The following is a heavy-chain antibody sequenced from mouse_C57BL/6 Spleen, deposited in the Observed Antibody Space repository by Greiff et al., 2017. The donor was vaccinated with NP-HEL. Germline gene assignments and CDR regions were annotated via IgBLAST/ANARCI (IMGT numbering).Heavy chain of an antibody. Sequence: EVHLVESGGGLVKPGGSLKLSCAASGFTFSSYTMSWVRQTPEKRLEWVATISGGGGNTYYADSVKGRFTISRDNAKNTLYLQMSSLRSEDTALYDCARHRLRQGFAYWGQGTLVTVSA. D-gene: IGHD2-4*01. V-gene: IGHV5-9*01. CDR2: ISGGGGNT. CDR3: ARHRLRQGFAY. CDR1: GFTFSSYT. J-gene: IGHJ3*01.